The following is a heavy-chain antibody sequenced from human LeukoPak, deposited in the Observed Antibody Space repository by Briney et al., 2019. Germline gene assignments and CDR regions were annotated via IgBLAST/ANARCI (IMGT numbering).Heavy chain of an antibody. CDR2: INPSGGST. CDR3: ARECGDYYFDY. D-gene: IGHD4-17*01. Sequence: ASVKVSAKASGYTFTSYYMHWVRQAPGQGLEWMGIINPSGGSTSYAQKFQGRVTMTRDTSTSTVYMELSSLRSKDTAVYYCARECGDYYFDYWGQGTLVTVSS. V-gene: IGHV1-46*01. J-gene: IGHJ4*02. CDR1: GYTFTSYY.